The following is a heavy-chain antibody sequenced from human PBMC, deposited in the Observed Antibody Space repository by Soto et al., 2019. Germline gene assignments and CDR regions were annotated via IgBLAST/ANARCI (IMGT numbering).Heavy chain of an antibody. CDR1: GGSISSYY. J-gene: IGHJ4*02. Sequence: SETLSLTCTVSGGSISSYYWSWIRQPPGKGLEWIGYIHYSGSAKYNPSLKSRVTISADTSKNQFSLKLSSVTAADTAVYYCARGHYDFWSGYFATIDYWGQGTLVTVSS. V-gene: IGHV4-59*08. CDR3: ARGHYDFWSGYFATIDY. D-gene: IGHD3-3*01. CDR2: IHYSGSA.